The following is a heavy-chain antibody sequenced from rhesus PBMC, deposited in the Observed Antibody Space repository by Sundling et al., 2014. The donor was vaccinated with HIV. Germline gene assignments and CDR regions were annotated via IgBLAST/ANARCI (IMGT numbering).Heavy chain of an antibody. D-gene: IGHD2-15*01. J-gene: IGHJ4*01. CDR3: ARAAIGVVELTAPLRSFDY. CDR2: IYGNGAGT. V-gene: IGHV4S9*01. Sequence: QVQLQESGPGLVKPSETLSLTCAVSGGSLSASYWNWIRQPPGKGLEWIGNIYGNGAGTYYNPSLKSRVAISKDTSKNQFSLKLNSVTAADTAVYYCARAAIGVVELTAPLRSFDYWGQGVLVTVSS. CDR1: GGSLSASY.